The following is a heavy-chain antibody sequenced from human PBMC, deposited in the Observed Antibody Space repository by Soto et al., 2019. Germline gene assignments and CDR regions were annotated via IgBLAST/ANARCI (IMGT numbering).Heavy chain of an antibody. CDR2: ISGSGGST. D-gene: IGHD2-2*01. CDR1: GFTFSSYA. V-gene: IGHV3-23*01. CDR3: AKDSTSSAIRWFDP. J-gene: IGHJ5*02. Sequence: PGGSLRLSCAASGFTFSSYAMNWVRQAPGRGLEWVSAISGSGGSTYYADSVKGRFSISRDNSKNTLYLQMNSLRAEDTAVYYCAKDSTSSAIRWFDPWGQGTLVTVSS.